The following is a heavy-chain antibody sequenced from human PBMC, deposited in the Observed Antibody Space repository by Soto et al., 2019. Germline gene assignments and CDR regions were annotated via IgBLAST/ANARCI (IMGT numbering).Heavy chain of an antibody. V-gene: IGHV3-21*01. Sequence: EVQLVESGGGLGKPGGSLRLSCAASGFTFSSYSMNWVRQAPGKGLEWVSSISSSSSYIYYADSVKGRFTISRDNAKNSLYLQMNSLRAEDTAVYYCARDTSSGPGMDVWGQGTTVTVSS. CDR2: ISSSSSYI. J-gene: IGHJ6*02. CDR3: ARDTSSGPGMDV. D-gene: IGHD3-10*01. CDR1: GFTFSSYS.